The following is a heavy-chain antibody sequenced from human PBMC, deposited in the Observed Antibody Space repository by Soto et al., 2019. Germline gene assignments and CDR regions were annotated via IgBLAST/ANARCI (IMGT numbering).Heavy chain of an antibody. J-gene: IGHJ3*02. Sequence: PLVTLSVKCTVCGGCSCSWSSYCCWIRQPPGKGLEWIGSIYYSGSTYYNPSLKSRVTISVDTSKNQFSLKLSSVTAADTAVYYCAGRRDCSGGSCHDAFDIWCQGTMVTVSS. D-gene: IGHD2-15*01. CDR2: IYYSGST. CDR3: AGRRDCSGGSCHDAFDI. CDR1: GGCSCSWSSY. V-gene: IGHV4-39*01.